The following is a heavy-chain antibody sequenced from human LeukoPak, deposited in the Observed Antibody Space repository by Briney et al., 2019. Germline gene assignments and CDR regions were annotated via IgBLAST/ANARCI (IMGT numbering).Heavy chain of an antibody. D-gene: IGHD2-2*01. CDR1: GFTFSEYY. J-gene: IGHJ4*02. Sequence: PGGSLRLSCAASGFTFSEYYMSWIRQAPGKGLEWVSYISSSGSTIYYADSVKGRFTISRDNAKNSLYLQMNSLRAEDTAVYYCAREYCSSTSCYSFLDYWGQGTLVTVSS. CDR2: ISSSGSTI. CDR3: AREYCSSTSCYSFLDY. V-gene: IGHV3-11*01.